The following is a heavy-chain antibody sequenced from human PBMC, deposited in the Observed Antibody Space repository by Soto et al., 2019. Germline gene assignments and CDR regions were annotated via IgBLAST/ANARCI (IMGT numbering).Heavy chain of an antibody. Sequence: GGSLRLSCAASGFTFSSYAMHWVRQAPGRGLEYVSAISSNGGSTYYANSVKGRFTISRDNSKNTLYLQMGSLRAEDMAVYYCARGPGYYFDYWGQGT. CDR2: ISSNGGST. V-gene: IGHV3-64*01. J-gene: IGHJ4*02. CDR3: ARGPGYYFDY. CDR1: GFTFSSYA.